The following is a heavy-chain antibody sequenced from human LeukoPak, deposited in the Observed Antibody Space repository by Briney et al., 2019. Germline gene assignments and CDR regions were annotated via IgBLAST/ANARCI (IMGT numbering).Heavy chain of an antibody. Sequence: GGSLRLSCAASGFTFSSYGMHWVRQAPGKGLEWVAVIWYDGSNKYYADSVKGRFTISRDNSKNTLYLQMNSLRAEDTAVYYCAGDLFLNSGSIYWGQGTLVTVSS. CDR1: GFTFSSYG. V-gene: IGHV3-33*01. D-gene: IGHD3-10*01. CDR3: AGDLFLNSGSIY. J-gene: IGHJ4*02. CDR2: IWYDGSNK.